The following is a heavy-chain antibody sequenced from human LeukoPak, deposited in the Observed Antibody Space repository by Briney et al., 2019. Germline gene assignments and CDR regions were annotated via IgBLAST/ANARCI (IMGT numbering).Heavy chain of an antibody. Sequence: ASVKVSCKASGGTFSSYAISWVRQAPGQGLEWMGGIIPIFGTANYAQKFQGRVTITTDESTSTAYMELSSLRSEDTAVYYCARVPIRPKYYLHYYYMDVWGKGTTVTVSS. CDR3: ARVPIRPKYYLHYYYMDV. V-gene: IGHV1-69*05. D-gene: IGHD2/OR15-2a*01. J-gene: IGHJ6*03. CDR2: IIPIFGTA. CDR1: GGTFSSYA.